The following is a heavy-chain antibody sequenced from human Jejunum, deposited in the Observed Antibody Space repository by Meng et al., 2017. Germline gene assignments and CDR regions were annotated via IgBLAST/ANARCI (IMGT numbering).Heavy chain of an antibody. CDR2: ISYDGSSK. V-gene: IGHV3-30*04. J-gene: IGHJ4*02. Sequence: GGSLRLSGATSGFTFNNYALHGVRQAPGKGLEWVAVISYDGSSKFYADSVKGRFTISRDSSKGTLYLQMSSLRTEDTAMYYCAREYYGSGSSFDYWGQGTLVTVSS. CDR1: GFTFNNYA. CDR3: AREYYGSGSSFDY. D-gene: IGHD3-10*01.